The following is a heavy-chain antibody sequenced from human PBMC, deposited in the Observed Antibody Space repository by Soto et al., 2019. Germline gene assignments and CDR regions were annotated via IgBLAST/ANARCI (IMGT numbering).Heavy chain of an antibody. D-gene: IGHD4-17*01. V-gene: IGHV3-23*01. CDR3: AHPRGYGVFDAYDI. Sequence: EAQLLESGGGLVQPGGSLRLSCAASGFTFSTYAMSWVRQAPGKGLEWVSAISAGGGSTYYADSVKGRFTISRDNSINTLYMQMNSLRTEDTAVYYCAHPRGYGVFDAYDIWGQGAMVTVPS. J-gene: IGHJ3*02. CDR1: GFTFSTYA. CDR2: ISAGGGST.